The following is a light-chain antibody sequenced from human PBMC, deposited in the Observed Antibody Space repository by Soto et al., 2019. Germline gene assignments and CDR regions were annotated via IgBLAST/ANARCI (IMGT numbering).Light chain of an antibody. CDR3: MQALQTPI. CDR2: LGS. CDR1: QSLLHSNGYNY. J-gene: IGKJ2*01. Sequence: DIVMTQSPLSLPVTPGEPASISCRSSQSLLHSNGYNYLDWYLQKPGQSPQLLIYLGSNRASGVPDRFSGSGSGTDFTLKISRVEAEDVEVYYCMQALQTPIFGQGTKLEIK. V-gene: IGKV2-28*01.